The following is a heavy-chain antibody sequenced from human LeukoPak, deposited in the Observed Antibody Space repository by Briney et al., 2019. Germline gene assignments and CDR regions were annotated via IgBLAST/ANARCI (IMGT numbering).Heavy chain of an antibody. V-gene: IGHV1-2*02. CDR2: IGPHSTYT. D-gene: IGHD2/OR15-2a*01. CDR3: VREGEGPLSKDFDY. CDR1: GFTFTDHY. Sequence: ASMKVSCKSSGFTFTDHYIHWVRQGPGQGLEWMGYIGPHSTYTSSPQEFQGRVTMTRDASMSTAYMELTRLTSDDTAVYYCVREGEGPLSKDFDYWGQGTLVTVSS. J-gene: IGHJ4*02.